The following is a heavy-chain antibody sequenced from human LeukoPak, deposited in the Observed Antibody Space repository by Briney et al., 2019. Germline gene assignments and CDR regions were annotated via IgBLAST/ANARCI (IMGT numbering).Heavy chain of an antibody. CDR3: ARASVTSTEEGWFDP. V-gene: IGHV1-18*01. CDR2: ISAYNGNT. Sequence: GAPVKVSCKASGYTFTSYGISWVRQAPGQGLEWMGWISAYNGNTNYAQKFQGRVTMTRNTSISTAYMELSSLRSEDTAVYYCARASVTSTEEGWFDPWGQGTLVTVSS. J-gene: IGHJ5*02. D-gene: IGHD4-17*01. CDR1: GYTFTSYG.